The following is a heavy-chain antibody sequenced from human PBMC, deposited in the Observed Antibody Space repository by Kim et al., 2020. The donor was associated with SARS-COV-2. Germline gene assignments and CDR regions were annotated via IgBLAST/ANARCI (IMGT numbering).Heavy chain of an antibody. Sequence: ASVKVSCKAFGYAFTSYAMNWVRQAPGQGLEWMGWINTKTGTPTFAPDFTGRFVISLDTSVRTAYLQISSLKTDDTAVYYCARGDPRDYWGQGTLLTVSS. CDR3: ARGDPRDY. J-gene: IGHJ4*02. CDR2: INTKTGTP. V-gene: IGHV7-4-1*02. CDR1: GYAFTSYA.